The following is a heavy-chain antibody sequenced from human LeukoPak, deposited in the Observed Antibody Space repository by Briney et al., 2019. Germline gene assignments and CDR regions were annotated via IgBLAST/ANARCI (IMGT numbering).Heavy chain of an antibody. D-gene: IGHD4-11*01. CDR3: ARVSNYALYYFDS. CDR1: GGSISSGGYY. V-gene: IGHV4-31*03. CDR2: IYYSGTT. Sequence: KPSGTLSLTCSVSGGSISSGGYYWSWIRQHPGKGLEWIGYIYYSGTTYYSPSLKSRLTISLDTSKNQFSLKLNSMTAADTAVYYCARVSNYALYYFDSWGQGTLVTVSS. J-gene: IGHJ4*02.